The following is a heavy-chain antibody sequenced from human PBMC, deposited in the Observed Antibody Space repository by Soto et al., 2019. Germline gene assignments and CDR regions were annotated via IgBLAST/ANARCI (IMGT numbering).Heavy chain of an antibody. J-gene: IGHJ5*02. CDR2: SSADNGKT. V-gene: IGHV1-18*04. Sequence: QVQLAQSGGEVKKPGASVQVSCKASGYTFSDYGITWVRLAPGRGLEWVGWSSADNGKTNYAQKFEGRLTLTRDTSTATAIMELRSLTSDDSAVYYCARYTGWFDHWGQGTPVIVTS. CDR1: GYTFSDYG. D-gene: IGHD2-8*02. CDR3: ARYTGWFDH.